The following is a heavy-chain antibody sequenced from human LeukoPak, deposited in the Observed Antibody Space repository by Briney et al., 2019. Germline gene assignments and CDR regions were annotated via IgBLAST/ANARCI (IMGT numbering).Heavy chain of an antibody. CDR2: ISAYNGNT. CDR1: GYTFTSYG. D-gene: IGHD2-2*01. Sequence: ASVKVSCKASGYTFTSYGISWVRQAPGQGLEWMGWISAYNGNTNYAQKLQGRVTMTTDTSTSTAYMELRSLRSDDTAVYYCASSSFLGYCSSTSCLPHDAFDIRGQGTMVTVSS. J-gene: IGHJ3*02. CDR3: ASSSFLGYCSSTSCLPHDAFDI. V-gene: IGHV1-18*01.